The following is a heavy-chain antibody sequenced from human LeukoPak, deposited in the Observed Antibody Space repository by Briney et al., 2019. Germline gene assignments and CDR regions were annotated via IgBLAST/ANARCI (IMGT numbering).Heavy chain of an antibody. Sequence: PGGSLRLSCAASGFTFSSYAMHWVRQAPGKGLEWVAVISYDGSNKYYADSVKGRFTISRDNSKNTLYLQMNSLRAEDTAVYYCARTGWLPGGYCSSTSCYTQAGYFDYWGQGTLVTVSS. CDR3: ARTGWLPGGYCSSTSCYTQAGYFDY. V-gene: IGHV3-30-3*01. CDR2: ISYDGSNK. J-gene: IGHJ4*02. D-gene: IGHD2-2*02. CDR1: GFTFSSYA.